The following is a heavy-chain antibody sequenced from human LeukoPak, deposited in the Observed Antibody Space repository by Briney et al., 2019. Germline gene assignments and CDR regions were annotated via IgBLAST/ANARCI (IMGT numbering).Heavy chain of an antibody. D-gene: IGHD4-11*01. CDR3: ARDQWGEYYSNYGQVNWFDP. CDR1: GGIFSSYA. Sequence: SVKVSCKASGGIFSSYAIGWVRQAPGQGLEWMGEIIPIFGTAKYAQKFQGRVEITADESTSTAYMELSRLRSEDTAVYYCARDQWGEYYSNYGQVNWFDPWGQGTLVIVSS. CDR2: IIPIFGTA. V-gene: IGHV1-69*01. J-gene: IGHJ5*02.